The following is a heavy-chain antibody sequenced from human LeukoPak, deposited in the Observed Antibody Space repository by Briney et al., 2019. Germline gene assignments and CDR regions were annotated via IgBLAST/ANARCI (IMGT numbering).Heavy chain of an antibody. Sequence: SETLSLTCTVSGGSISTYFWNWIRQPPGKGLEWIGNIYYSGSTNYNPSLKSRVTISVDTSKNQFSLKLSSVTAADTAVYYCARHPSEWGQGTLVTVSS. CDR2: IYYSGST. V-gene: IGHV4-59*08. CDR1: GGSISTYF. J-gene: IGHJ4*02. CDR3: ARHPSE.